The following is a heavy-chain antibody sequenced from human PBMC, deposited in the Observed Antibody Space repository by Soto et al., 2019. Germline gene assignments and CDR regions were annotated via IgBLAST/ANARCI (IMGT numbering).Heavy chain of an antibody. CDR2: IYHSGST. Sequence: PSETLSLTCAVSGGSISSSNWWSWVRQPPGKGLEWIGEIYHSGSTNHNPSLKSRVTISVDKSKNQFSLKLSSVTAADTAVYYRGRVLGNDAFDIWGQGTMVTVSS. D-gene: IGHD3-3*02. CDR3: GRVLGNDAFDI. V-gene: IGHV4-4*02. CDR1: GGSISSSNW. J-gene: IGHJ3*02.